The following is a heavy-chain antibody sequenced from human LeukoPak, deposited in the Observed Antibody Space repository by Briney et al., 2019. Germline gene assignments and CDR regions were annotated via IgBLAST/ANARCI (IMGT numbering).Heavy chain of an antibody. D-gene: IGHD6-19*01. V-gene: IGHV4-39*01. Sequence: SETLSLTCTVSGGSISSGSYYWGWIRQPPGKGLEWIGSIYYSGSTYYNPSLKSRVTISVDTSKNQFSLKLSSVTAADTAVYYCARGRIAVAGTYIPSNWGPQLYYMDVWGKGTTVTVSS. CDR3: ARGRIAVAGTYIPSNWGPQLYYMDV. CDR1: GGSISSGSYY. CDR2: IYYSGST. J-gene: IGHJ6*03.